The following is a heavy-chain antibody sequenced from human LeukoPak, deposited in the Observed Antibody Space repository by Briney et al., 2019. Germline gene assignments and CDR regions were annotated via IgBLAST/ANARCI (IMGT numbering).Heavy chain of an antibody. CDR1: GYTFTSNY. CDR3: ARDQEGFDY. V-gene: IGHV1-46*01. Sequence: ASVKVSCKAFGYTFTSNYIHWVRQAPGQGLEWMGMIYPRDGSTSYAQKFQGRVTVTRDTSTSTVHMELSGLRSEDTAVYYCARDQEGFDYWGQGTLVTVSS. CDR2: IYPRDGST. J-gene: IGHJ4*02.